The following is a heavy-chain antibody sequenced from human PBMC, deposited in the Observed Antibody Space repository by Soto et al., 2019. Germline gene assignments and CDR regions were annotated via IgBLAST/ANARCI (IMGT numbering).Heavy chain of an antibody. Sequence: ASVKVSCKASGGTFSSYAISWVRQAPGQGLEWMGGIIPIFGTANYAQKFQGRVTITADESTSTAYMELSSLRSEDTAVYYCARGNYYDSSGYYFSPSRPRQHPPLDYWGQGTLVTVSS. V-gene: IGHV1-69*13. D-gene: IGHD3-22*01. CDR2: IIPIFGTA. CDR1: GGTFSSYA. J-gene: IGHJ4*02. CDR3: ARGNYYDSSGYYFSPSRPRQHPPLDY.